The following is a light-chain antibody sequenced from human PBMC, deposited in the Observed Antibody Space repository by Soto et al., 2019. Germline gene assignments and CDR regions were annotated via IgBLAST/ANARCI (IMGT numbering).Light chain of an antibody. Sequence: QSALTQPASVSGSPGQSITISCAGTSNDVGGYNFVSWYQQHPGKAPKLMIYDVTYRPSGVSNRFSGSRSGNTASLTISGLQSEDEADYYCSSYIGSSAFTVAFGGGTKLTVL. CDR1: SNDVGGYNF. J-gene: IGLJ2*01. CDR2: DVT. V-gene: IGLV2-14*03. CDR3: SSYIGSSAFTVA.